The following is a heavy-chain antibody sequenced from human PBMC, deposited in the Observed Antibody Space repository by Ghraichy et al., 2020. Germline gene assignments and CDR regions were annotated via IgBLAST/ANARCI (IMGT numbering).Heavy chain of an antibody. J-gene: IGHJ4*02. CDR1: GFTFSSYA. D-gene: IGHD3-10*01. Sequence: GGSLRLSCAASGFTFSSYAMHWVRQAPGKGLEWVAVISYDGSNKYYADSVKGRFTISRDNSKNTLYLQMNSLRAEDTAVYYCARGPGFGYLDYWGQGTLVTVSS. CDR3: ARGPGFGYLDY. V-gene: IGHV3-30*04. CDR2: ISYDGSNK.